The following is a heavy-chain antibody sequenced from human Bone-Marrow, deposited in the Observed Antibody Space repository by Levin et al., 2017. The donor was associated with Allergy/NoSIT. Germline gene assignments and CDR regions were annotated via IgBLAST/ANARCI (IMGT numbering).Heavy chain of an antibody. Sequence: RTGGSLRLSCAASGFTFSSNSINWVRQAPGKGLEWVSYISSRSSTIYYADSVKGRFTISRDNAKNSLYLQMNSLRAEDTAVYYCARDQWGNYYYGMDVWGQGTTVTVSS. CDR2: ISSRSSTI. V-gene: IGHV3-48*01. CDR1: GFTFSSNS. J-gene: IGHJ6*02. CDR3: ARDQWGNYYYGMDV. D-gene: IGHD1-26*01.